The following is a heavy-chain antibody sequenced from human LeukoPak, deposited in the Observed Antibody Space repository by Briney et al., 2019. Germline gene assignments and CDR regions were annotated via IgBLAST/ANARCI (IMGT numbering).Heavy chain of an antibody. D-gene: IGHD6-19*01. CDR2: ISAYNGNT. V-gene: IGHV1-18*01. J-gene: IGHJ4*02. CDR3: ARDHPGIAVAGRGY. Sequence: ASVKVSCKASGGTFSSYAISWVRQAPGQGLEWMGWISAYNGNTNYAQKLQGRVTMTTDTSTSTAYMELSSLRSEDTAVYYCARDHPGIAVAGRGYWGQGTLVTVSS. CDR1: GGTFSSYA.